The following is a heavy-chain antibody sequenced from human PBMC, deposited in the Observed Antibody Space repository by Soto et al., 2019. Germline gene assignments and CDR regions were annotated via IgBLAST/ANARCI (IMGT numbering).Heavy chain of an antibody. Sequence: SDTLYLTCTVSGGSISSSSYYWGWIRQPPGKGREGIGSIYYSGSTYYNPSLKSRVTISVDTSKNQCSLKLNSVTAADTAVYYCAGTFYYDNSGYPFWGQGTPVTVSS. D-gene: IGHD3-22*01. CDR2: IYYSGST. CDR1: GGSISSSSYY. CDR3: AGTFYYDNSGYPF. J-gene: IGHJ4*02. V-gene: IGHV4-39*01.